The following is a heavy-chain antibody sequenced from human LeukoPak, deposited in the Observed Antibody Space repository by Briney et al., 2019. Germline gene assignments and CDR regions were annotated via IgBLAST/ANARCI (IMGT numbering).Heavy chain of an antibody. Sequence: SETLSLTCTVSGGSISSYYWSWIRQPPGKGLEWIGYIYYSGSTNYNPSLKSRVTISVDKSKNQFSLQLSSVTAADTAVYYCASTYYYDSSGYYAFDYWGQGTLVTVSS. CDR3: ASTYYYDSSGYYAFDY. CDR1: GGSISSYY. J-gene: IGHJ4*02. D-gene: IGHD3-22*01. V-gene: IGHV4-59*01. CDR2: IYYSGST.